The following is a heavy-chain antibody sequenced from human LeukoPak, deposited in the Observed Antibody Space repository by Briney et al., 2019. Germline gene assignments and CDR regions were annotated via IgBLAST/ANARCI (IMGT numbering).Heavy chain of an antibody. Sequence: SETLSLTCTVSGGSISSSSYYWGWIRQPPGKGLEWIGSIYYSGSTYYNPSLKSRVTISVDTSKNQFSLKLSSVTAADTAVYYCARITITMVRPRQGTHAFDIWGQGTMVTVSS. CDR3: ARITITMVRPRQGTHAFDI. CDR2: IYYSGST. V-gene: IGHV4-39*07. CDR1: GGSISSSSYY. D-gene: IGHD3-10*01. J-gene: IGHJ3*02.